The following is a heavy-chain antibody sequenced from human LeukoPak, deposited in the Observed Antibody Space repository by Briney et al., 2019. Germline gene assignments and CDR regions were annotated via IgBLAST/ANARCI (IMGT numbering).Heavy chain of an antibody. V-gene: IGHV4-31*03. CDR3: ARSQQLVPCALDY. J-gene: IGHJ4*02. D-gene: IGHD6-13*01. CDR2: IYYSGST. Sequence: SETPSLTCTVSGGSISSSSYYWSWIRQQPGKGLEWIGYIYYSGSTYYNPSLKSRVTISVDTSKNQFSLKLSSVTAADTAVYYCARSQQLVPCALDYWGQGTLVTVSS. CDR1: GGSISSSSYY.